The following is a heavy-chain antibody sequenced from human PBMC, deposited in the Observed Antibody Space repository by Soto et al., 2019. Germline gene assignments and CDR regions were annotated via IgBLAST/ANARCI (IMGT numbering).Heavy chain of an antibody. CDR3: ASHLVMAGTRGFDH. D-gene: IGHD6-19*01. Sequence: QVQLQESGPGLVKPSGTLSLTCAVSSGSVFSSNWWSWVRQPPGKGLEWIGETRNSGGANYNPSLKSRVTITVDRSRNHIFLELSSVTAADTAVYYCASHLVMAGTRGFDHWGLGTLVTVSS. CDR2: TRNSGGA. V-gene: IGHV4-4*02. J-gene: IGHJ4*02. CDR1: SGSVFSSNW.